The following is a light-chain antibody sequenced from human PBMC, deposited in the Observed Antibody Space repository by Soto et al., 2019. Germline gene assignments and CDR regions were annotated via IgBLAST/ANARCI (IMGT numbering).Light chain of an antibody. CDR2: EVN. V-gene: IGLV2-14*01. Sequence: QSVLIQPASVSGSPGESITISCTGTSRDVGGSNYVSWYQHHPHRAPKLLIYEVNYRPSGVSSRFSGSKSGNTASLTISGLQAEDEADYYCSSYISSNTLEGFGVGTEVTVL. CDR1: SRDVGGSNY. J-gene: IGLJ1*01. CDR3: SSYISSNTLEG.